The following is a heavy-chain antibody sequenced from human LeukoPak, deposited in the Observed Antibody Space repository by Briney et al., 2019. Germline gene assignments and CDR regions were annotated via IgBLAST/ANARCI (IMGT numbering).Heavy chain of an antibody. Sequence: SETLSLTCTVSGGFISNSNYYWGWIRQPPGKGLEWIGSIYYTGRTYYNPSLRSRVTISVDTSKNQFSLELNSVTAADTAVYYCAKVSYYDFWSGYYFDYWGQGTLVTVSS. D-gene: IGHD3-3*01. CDR3: AKVSYYDFWSGYYFDY. CDR2: IYYTGRT. V-gene: IGHV4-39*01. CDR1: GGFISNSNYY. J-gene: IGHJ4*02.